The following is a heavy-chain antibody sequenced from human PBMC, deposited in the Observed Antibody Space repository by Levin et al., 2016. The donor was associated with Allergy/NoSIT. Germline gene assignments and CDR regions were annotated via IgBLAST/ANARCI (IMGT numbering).Heavy chain of an antibody. D-gene: IGHD1-1*01. Sequence: SETLSLTCTVSGGSISSYYWNWIRQPPGKGLEWIGYIYYSGSTKYNPSLKSRVTISINTSKNQLSLKLSSVTAADTAVYYCARGWKGGLYGMDVWGQGTMVTVSS. J-gene: IGHJ6*02. CDR2: IYYSGST. V-gene: IGHV4-59*01. CDR3: ARGWKGGLYGMDV. CDR1: GGSISSYY.